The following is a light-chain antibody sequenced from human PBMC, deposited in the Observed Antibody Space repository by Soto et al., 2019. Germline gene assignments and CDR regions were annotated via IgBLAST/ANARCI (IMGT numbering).Light chain of an antibody. CDR3: QSYDSSLSASV. CDR1: SSNIGGGYE. J-gene: IGLJ3*02. Sequence: QSVLTQAPSVSGAPGQRITISCAGSSSNIGGGYEVHWYQQLPGTAPKLLIYDNNHRPSGVPDRFSGSKSGTSASLAITGLQAEDEADYYCQSYDSSLSASVFDGGTKVTVL. CDR2: DNN. V-gene: IGLV1-40*01.